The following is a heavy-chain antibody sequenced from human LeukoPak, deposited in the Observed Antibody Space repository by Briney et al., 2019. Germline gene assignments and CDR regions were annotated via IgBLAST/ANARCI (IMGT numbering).Heavy chain of an antibody. Sequence: GRSLRLSCAASGFTFSSYGMHWVRQAPGKGLEWVAVISYDGSKIYYADSVKGRFTISRDNAKNMLYLQMNSLRADNTAVYYCARGRSWVDYWGQGTLVTVPS. CDR2: ISYDGSKI. J-gene: IGHJ4*02. CDR3: ARGRSWVDY. D-gene: IGHD6-13*01. V-gene: IGHV3-30*03. CDR1: GFTFSSYG.